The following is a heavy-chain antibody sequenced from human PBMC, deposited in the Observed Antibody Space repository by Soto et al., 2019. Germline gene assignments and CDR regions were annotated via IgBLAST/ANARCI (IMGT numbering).Heavy chain of an antibody. V-gene: IGHV1-69*01. D-gene: IGHD6-6*01. CDR1: GGTFSTYT. J-gene: IGHJ6*02. Sequence: QVQLVQSGAEVKKPGSSVKVSCKASGGTFSTYTINWVRQAPGQGPEWMGGIIPIFGTANYAQKFQGRVTITADESTSTAYMELSSLRSEDTAVYYCARDTTVVPLYYGMDVWGQGTTVTVSS. CDR2: IIPIFGTA. CDR3: ARDTTVVPLYYGMDV.